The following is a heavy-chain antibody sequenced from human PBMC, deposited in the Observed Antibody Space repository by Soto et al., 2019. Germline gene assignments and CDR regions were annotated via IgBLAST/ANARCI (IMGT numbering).Heavy chain of an antibody. CDR1: GFTFSSYA. CDR3: AKDSLWVAVAGNGEGRDFDY. J-gene: IGHJ4*02. CDR2: ISGSGGST. Sequence: EVQLLESGGGLVQPGGSLRLSCAASGFTFSSYAMSWVRQAPGKGLEWVSAISGSGGSTYYADSVKGRFTISRDNSKNTLYLQMNSLRAEDTAVYYCAKDSLWVAVAGNGEGRDFDYWGQGTLVTVSS. D-gene: IGHD6-19*01. V-gene: IGHV3-23*01.